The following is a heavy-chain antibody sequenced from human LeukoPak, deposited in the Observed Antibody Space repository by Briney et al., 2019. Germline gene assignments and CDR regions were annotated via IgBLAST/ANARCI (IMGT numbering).Heavy chain of an antibody. Sequence: PGGSLRLSCAASGFTVSSNYMSWVRQAPGKGLEWVSAIYSGGSTYYADSVKGRFTISRDNSKNTLYLQMNSLRAEDTAVYYCARGYDILTGYYFDYWGQGTLVTVSS. CDR2: IYSGGST. CDR1: GFTVSSNY. J-gene: IGHJ4*02. CDR3: ARGYDILTGYYFDY. V-gene: IGHV3-53*01. D-gene: IGHD3-9*01.